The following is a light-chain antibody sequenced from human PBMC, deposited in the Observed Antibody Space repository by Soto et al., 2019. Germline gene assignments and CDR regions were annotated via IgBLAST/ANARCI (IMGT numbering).Light chain of an antibody. V-gene: IGKV3-20*01. J-gene: IGKJ5*01. CDR2: GAS. Sequence: EIVLTQSPCTLSLSPGEKAILSCRASQSVSRNALAWYQQRPGQSPRLLIYGASSRATGTPDTFSCSGYGTDFNLTISRLETEDYALYYCQQFGSSPITFGQGTRLEIK. CDR3: QQFGSSPIT. CDR1: QSVSRNA.